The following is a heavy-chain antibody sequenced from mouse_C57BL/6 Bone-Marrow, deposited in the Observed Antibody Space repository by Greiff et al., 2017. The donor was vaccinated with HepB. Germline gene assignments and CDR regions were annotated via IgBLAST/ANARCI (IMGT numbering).Heavy chain of an antibody. CDR1: GYTFTDYY. V-gene: IGHV1-26*01. CDR3: ASITPYFDV. J-gene: IGHJ1*03. D-gene: IGHD1-2*01. Sequence: EVQLQQSGPELVKPGASVKISCKASGYTFTDYYMNWVKQSHGKSLEWIGDINPNNGGTSYNQKFKGKATLTVDKSSSTAYMELRSLTSADSAVYCCASITPYFDVWGTGTTVTVSS. CDR2: INPNNGGT.